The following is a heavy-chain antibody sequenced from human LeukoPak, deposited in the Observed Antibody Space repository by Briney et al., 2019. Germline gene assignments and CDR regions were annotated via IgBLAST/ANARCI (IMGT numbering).Heavy chain of an antibody. CDR1: GFTVSNNY. V-gene: IGHV3-53*01. Sequence: GGSLRLSCEASGFTVSNNYMSWLRQAPGKGLEWVSLIYSGGKTYYADSVKGRFIISRDNSKNTLYLQMNSLRAEDTAVYYCAREYCSDGTCYYYYGMDVWGHGTTVTVSS. CDR3: AREYCSDGTCYYYYGMDV. D-gene: IGHD2-15*01. J-gene: IGHJ6*02. CDR2: IYSGGKT.